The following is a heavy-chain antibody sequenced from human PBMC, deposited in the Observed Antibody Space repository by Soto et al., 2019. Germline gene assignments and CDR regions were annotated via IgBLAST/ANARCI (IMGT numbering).Heavy chain of an antibody. V-gene: IGHV3-11*01. CDR2: ISGGGGTI. Sequence: QLVESGGGLVKPGGSLRLSCAASGFTFSNYYMSWIRQAPGKGLEWVSYISGGGGTIYYADSVKGRFTISRDNARNSLYLEMNNLRAEDTAVYFCVSRHCSTNSCLYYYYMDVWGRGTTVTVSS. CDR1: GFTFSNYY. J-gene: IGHJ6*03. D-gene: IGHD2-2*01. CDR3: VSRHCSTNSCLYYYYMDV.